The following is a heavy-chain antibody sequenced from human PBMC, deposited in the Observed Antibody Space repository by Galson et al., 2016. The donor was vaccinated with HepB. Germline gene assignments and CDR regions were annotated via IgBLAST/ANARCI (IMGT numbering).Heavy chain of an antibody. Sequence: SLRLSCAASGFIFSNFGMHWIRQAPGKGLEWVATTSSDESVKHYADPVQGRFTISKDKFKNTLYLQMNSLRAEDTAVYYCAKKSPGKELSPPDYWGQGTLVTVSS. V-gene: IGHV3-30*18. CDR3: AKKSPGKELSPPDY. CDR1: GFIFSNFG. D-gene: IGHD1-26*01. CDR2: TSSDESVK. J-gene: IGHJ4*02.